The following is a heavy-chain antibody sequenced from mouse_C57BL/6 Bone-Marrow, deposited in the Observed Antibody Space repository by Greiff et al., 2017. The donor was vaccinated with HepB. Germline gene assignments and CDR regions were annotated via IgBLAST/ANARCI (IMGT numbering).Heavy chain of an antibody. CDR1: GYTFTSYW. Sequence: QVQLQQPGAELVKPGASVKLSCKASGYTFTSYWMHWVKQRPGQGLEWIGMIHPNSGSTNYNEKFKSKATLTVDKSSSTAYMQLSSLTSEDSAVYYWTRRGIYDYALYYWRQGTTLTVSS. J-gene: IGHJ2*01. CDR3: TRRGIYDYALYY. V-gene: IGHV1-64*01. D-gene: IGHD2-4*01. CDR2: IHPNSGST.